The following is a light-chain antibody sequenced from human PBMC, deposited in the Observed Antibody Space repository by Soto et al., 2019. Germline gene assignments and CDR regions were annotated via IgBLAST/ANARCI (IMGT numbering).Light chain of an antibody. Sequence: EIVLAQSPGTLSLPPGERGTLSCRASQSISSRKIAWFQQKPGQAPRLLMYGASSRGTGTPDRFSGGGSGTDFTLTISRLEPEDFAVYYCLQYDTSPLTFGGGTKVDIK. J-gene: IGKJ4*01. CDR2: GAS. CDR3: LQYDTSPLT. CDR1: QSISSRK. V-gene: IGKV3-20*01.